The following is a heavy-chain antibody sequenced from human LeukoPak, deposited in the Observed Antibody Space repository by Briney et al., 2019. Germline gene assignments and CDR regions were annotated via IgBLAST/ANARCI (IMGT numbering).Heavy chain of an antibody. J-gene: IGHJ4*02. CDR2: ISAYNGNT. CDR1: GYTFTSYG. V-gene: IGHV1-18*01. Sequence: ASVKVSCKASGYTFTSYGISWVRQAPGQGLEWMGWISAYNGNTNYAQKLQGRVTMTTDTSTSTAYMELRSLRSDDTAVYYCARGNDYGDSHIGEDYWGQGTLVTVSS. CDR3: ARGNDYGDSHIGEDY. D-gene: IGHD4-17*01.